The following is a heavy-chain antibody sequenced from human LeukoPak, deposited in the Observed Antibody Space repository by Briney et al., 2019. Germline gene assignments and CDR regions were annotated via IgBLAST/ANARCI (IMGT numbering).Heavy chain of an antibody. D-gene: IGHD5-18*01. J-gene: IGHJ4*02. CDR1: GFTFISYE. CDR3: ARVHYNTAMVDIDY. V-gene: IGHV3-48*03. CDR2: ISSSGTTI. Sequence: PGGSLRLSCAASGFTFISYEMNWVRQAPGKGLEWVSYISSSGTTIHYADSVKGRFTISRDNAKNSLYLQMNSLRAEDTAVYYCARVHYNTAMVDIDYWGQGTLVTVSS.